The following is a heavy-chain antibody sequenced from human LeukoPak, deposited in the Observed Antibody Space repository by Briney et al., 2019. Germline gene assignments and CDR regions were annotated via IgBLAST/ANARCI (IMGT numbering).Heavy chain of an antibody. Sequence: PGGSLRLSCAASGFTFSSYGMHWVRQAPGKGLEWVADISYDGSHKYYADSVKGRFTISRDNSKNTLYVQMSSLRAEDTAVYYCARSNNGGWGYCDYWGQGSLVTVSS. CDR3: ARSNNGGWGYCDY. CDR1: GFTFSSYG. D-gene: IGHD3-16*01. CDR2: ISYDGSHK. V-gene: IGHV3-30*03. J-gene: IGHJ4*02.